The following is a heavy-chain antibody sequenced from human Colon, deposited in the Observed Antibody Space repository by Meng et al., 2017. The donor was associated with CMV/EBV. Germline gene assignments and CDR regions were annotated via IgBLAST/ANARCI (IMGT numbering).Heavy chain of an antibody. J-gene: IGHJ6*02. CDR1: GFRFSSSQ. D-gene: IGHD3-10*01. CDR3: ARDQLARGVKPAGGLDV. V-gene: IGHV3-30*02. CDR2: IRNDGSTQ. Sequence: GGSLRLSCAASGFRFSSSQMHWVRQAPGKGLEWVSFIRNDGSTQHHAHFVRGRFSVSRDNSKNMLFLQMNSLEVEDTAIYYCARDQLARGVKPAGGLDVWGQGTTVTVSS.